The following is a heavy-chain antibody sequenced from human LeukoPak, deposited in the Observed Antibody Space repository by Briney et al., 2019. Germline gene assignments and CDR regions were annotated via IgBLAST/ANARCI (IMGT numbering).Heavy chain of an antibody. J-gene: IGHJ4*02. Sequence: GGSLRLSCAASGFTFSSYAMSWVRQAPGKGLEWVSGITGGGDDTYHADSVKGRFTISRDNSKNTLYLQMSSLGAEDSAIYYCAKGSASGRPYYFDYWGQGILVTVSS. D-gene: IGHD2-15*01. CDR3: AKGSASGRPYYFDY. CDR1: GFTFSSYA. V-gene: IGHV3-23*01. CDR2: ITGGGDDT.